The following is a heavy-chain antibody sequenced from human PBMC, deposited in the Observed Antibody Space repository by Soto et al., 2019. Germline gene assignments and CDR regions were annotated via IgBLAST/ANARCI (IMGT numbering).Heavy chain of an antibody. J-gene: IGHJ3*02. CDR1: GGSFSGYY. Sequence: QVQLQQWGAGLLKPSETLPLSCAVYGGSFSGYYWTWIRQSPGKGLEWIGEIDHSGITNYDPSLKSRVTLSVDTSKNQFSLMLSSVTAADTAVYYCARPSVRHGAFDIWGQGTMVTVSS. CDR3: ARPSVRHGAFDI. V-gene: IGHV4-34*02. CDR2: IDHSGIT. D-gene: IGHD6-19*01.